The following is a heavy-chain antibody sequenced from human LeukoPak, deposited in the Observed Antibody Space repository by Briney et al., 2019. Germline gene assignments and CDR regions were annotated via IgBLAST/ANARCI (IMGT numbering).Heavy chain of an antibody. CDR3: ARDSPIYDSSGYYDYYYYYMDV. CDR1: GFTFSSYW. Sequence: SGGSLRLSCAAPGFTFSSYWMSWVRQAPGKGLEWVANIKQDGSEKYYVDSVKGRFTISRDNAKNSLYLQMNSLRAEDTAVYYCARDSPIYDSSGYYDYYYYYMDVWGKGTTVTVSS. CDR2: IKQDGSEK. D-gene: IGHD3-22*01. J-gene: IGHJ6*03. V-gene: IGHV3-7*01.